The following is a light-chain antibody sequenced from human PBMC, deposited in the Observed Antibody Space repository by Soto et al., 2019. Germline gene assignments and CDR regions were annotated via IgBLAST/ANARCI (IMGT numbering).Light chain of an antibody. CDR2: EVT. V-gene: IGLV2-14*01. Sequence: QLVLTQPASVSGSPGQSVTIPCTGTNSDLGNYKYVSWYQQYPGKPPQLLIYEVTNRPLGVSNRFSGSKSGNTASLTISGLQAEDEADYYCSSYTTTITVFGGGTKVTVL. CDR1: NSDLGNYKY. J-gene: IGLJ3*02. CDR3: SSYTTTITV.